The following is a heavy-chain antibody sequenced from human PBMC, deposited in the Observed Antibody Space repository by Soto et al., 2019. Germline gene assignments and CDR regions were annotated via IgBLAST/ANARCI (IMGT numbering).Heavy chain of an antibody. V-gene: IGHV4-59*11. J-gene: IGHJ4*02. CDR2: IYYSGST. CDR1: GGSISNHY. CDR3: ARSDGRY. Sequence: TLSLTCTVSGGSISNHYWSWIRQPPGKGLEWIGYIYYSGSTNYNPSLKRRVTISVDTSKNQFSLNLSSVTAADTAVYYCARSDGRYWGQGTLVTVSS.